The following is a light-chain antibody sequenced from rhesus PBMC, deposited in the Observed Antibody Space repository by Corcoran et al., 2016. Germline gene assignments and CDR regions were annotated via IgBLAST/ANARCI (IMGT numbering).Light chain of an antibody. CDR3: QHGYGTPLT. Sequence: DIQMTQSPSSLSASVGDRVTITCRASDNVNNYINWYQKKPGKAPKLLIYKAPTFQSGVPSRFTGTASGTDYTFTISSLQPEDVATYCCQHGYGTPLTFGGGTKVELK. V-gene: IGKV1-74*01. J-gene: IGKJ4*01. CDR2: KAP. CDR1: DNVNNY.